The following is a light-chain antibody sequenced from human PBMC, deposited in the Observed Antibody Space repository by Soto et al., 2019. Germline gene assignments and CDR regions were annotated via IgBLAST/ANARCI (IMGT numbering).Light chain of an antibody. V-gene: IGKV1-5*03. CDR1: QSISTW. Sequence: DIQMTQSPSTLSASVGDRVTITCRASQSISTWLAWYQQKPGKAPKLLIYKASNLESGVPSRFSGSRSGTEFTLTISSLQPDDFATYYCQQYDSSPLTFGGGTKVEIK. CDR2: KAS. CDR3: QQYDSSPLT. J-gene: IGKJ4*01.